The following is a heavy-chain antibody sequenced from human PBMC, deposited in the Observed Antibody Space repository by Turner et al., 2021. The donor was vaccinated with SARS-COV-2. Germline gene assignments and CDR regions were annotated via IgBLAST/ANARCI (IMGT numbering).Heavy chain of an antibody. CDR3: ASSRVRYYDNSGQGHAFDV. D-gene: IGHD3-22*01. CDR1: GYTCTDSY. Sequence: VQLVQSGAEVMKPGATVKHSCKLPGYTCTDSYMHWVQQAPGRGLEWMGRVDPEAGKTTYAVKYQSRVTIAADSSTDTAYLDLISLDSEDTAVYYCASSRVRYYDNSGQGHAFDVWGQGTRVTVSS. CDR2: VDPEAGKT. J-gene: IGHJ3*01. V-gene: IGHV1-69-2*01.